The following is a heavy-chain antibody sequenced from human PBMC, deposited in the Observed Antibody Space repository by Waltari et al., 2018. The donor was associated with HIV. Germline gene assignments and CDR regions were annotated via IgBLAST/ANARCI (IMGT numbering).Heavy chain of an antibody. Sequence: QVQLQESGPGLVKPSQTLSLTCTVSGGSISSGSYYWSWIRQPAGKGLEWIGRIYTSGSTNYNPSLKSRVTISVDTSKNQFSLKLSSVTAADTAVYYCAREGTIFGVAAYGMDVWGQGTTVTVSS. CDR3: AREGTIFGVAAYGMDV. CDR1: GGSISSGSYY. CDR2: IYTSGST. J-gene: IGHJ6*02. V-gene: IGHV4-61*02. D-gene: IGHD3-3*01.